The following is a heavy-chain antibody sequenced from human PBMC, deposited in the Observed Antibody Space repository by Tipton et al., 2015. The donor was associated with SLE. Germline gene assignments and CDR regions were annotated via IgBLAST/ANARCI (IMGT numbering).Heavy chain of an antibody. Sequence: LRLSCTVSGYSISSGYYWGWIRQPPGKGLEWIGSIYHSGSTYYNPSLKSRVTISVDTSKNQFSLKLSSVTAADTAVYYCASRGEDSSSAGDYWGQRTLVTVSS. CDR1: GYSISSGYY. CDR2: IYHSGST. J-gene: IGHJ4*02. D-gene: IGHD6-13*01. V-gene: IGHV4-38-2*02. CDR3: ASRGEDSSSAGDY.